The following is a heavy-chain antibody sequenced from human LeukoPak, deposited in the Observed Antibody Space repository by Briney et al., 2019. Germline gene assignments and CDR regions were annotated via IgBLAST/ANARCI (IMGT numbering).Heavy chain of an antibody. V-gene: IGHV1-18*01. CDR1: GYTFTTYV. J-gene: IGHJ6*02. D-gene: IGHD5-12*01. Sequence: GASVKVSCKASGYTFTTYVMSWVRQAPGQGLEWISWISAYNGSTNYAQKLQGRVTMTTDTPTSTAYMELRSLRSDDTAVYYCARARATKSGRYYYYYAMDVWGQGTTVTVSS. CDR3: ARARATKSGRYYYYYAMDV. CDR2: ISAYNGST.